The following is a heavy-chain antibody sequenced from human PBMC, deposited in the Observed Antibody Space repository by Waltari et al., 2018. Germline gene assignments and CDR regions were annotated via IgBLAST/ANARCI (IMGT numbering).Heavy chain of an antibody. CDR2: ISSSSSTI. CDR1: GFTFSSYS. V-gene: IGHV3-48*01. J-gene: IGHJ4*02. Sequence: EVQLVESGGGLVQPGGSLRLSCAASGFTFSSYSMTWVRQAPGKGLEWVSYISSSSSTIYYADSVKGRFTISRDNAKNTLYLQMNSLRVEDTAVYYCAKESMAVAGTPYFDCWGQGTQVAVSS. CDR3: AKESMAVAGTPYFDC. D-gene: IGHD6-19*01.